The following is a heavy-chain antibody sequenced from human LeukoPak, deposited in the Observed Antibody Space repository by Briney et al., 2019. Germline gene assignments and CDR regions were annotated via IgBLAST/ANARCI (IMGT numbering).Heavy chain of an antibody. CDR3: AKASSGFWNDAFDI. Sequence: QPGGSLRLSCAASGFTFDDYAMHWVRQAPGKGLEWVSLISWDGGATYYADSVKGRFTISRDNSKNSVYLQMNSLRAEDTALYYCAKASSGFWNDAFDIWGQGTMVTVSS. CDR2: ISWDGGAT. CDR1: GFTFDDYA. J-gene: IGHJ3*02. V-gene: IGHV3-43D*03. D-gene: IGHD3-22*01.